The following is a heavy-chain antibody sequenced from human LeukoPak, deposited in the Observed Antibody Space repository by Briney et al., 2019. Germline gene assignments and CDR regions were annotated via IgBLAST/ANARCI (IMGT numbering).Heavy chain of an antibody. J-gene: IGHJ3*02. CDR1: GFIVSGSY. Sequence: GGSLRLSCAASGFIVSGSYMSWVRQAPGKGLEWVAVIYSDGSTYYPASVKGRFSISRDNSKKKVSLQMNSLRVEDTAVYYCARETLRFLRAFDIWGQGTMVTVSS. CDR2: IYSDGST. V-gene: IGHV3-66*01. D-gene: IGHD3-3*01. CDR3: ARETLRFLRAFDI.